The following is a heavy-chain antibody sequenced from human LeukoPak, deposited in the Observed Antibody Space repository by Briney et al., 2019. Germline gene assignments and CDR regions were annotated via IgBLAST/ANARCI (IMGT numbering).Heavy chain of an antibody. D-gene: IGHD2-2*01. CDR1: GFTFNRYW. CDR2: ITPDGGDK. CDR3: ARESDIVVVLFDY. Sequence: PGGSLRLSCAASGFTFNRYWMSWVRQAPGKGLEWVANITPDGGDKYYVDSVKGRFTISRDNAKNSLYLQMDSLRAEDTAVYYCARESDIVVVLFDYWGQGTLVTVSS. J-gene: IGHJ4*02. V-gene: IGHV3-7*01.